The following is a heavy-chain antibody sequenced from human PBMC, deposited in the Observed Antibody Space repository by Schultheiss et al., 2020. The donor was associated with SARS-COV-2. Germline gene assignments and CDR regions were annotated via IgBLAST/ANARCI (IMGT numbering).Heavy chain of an antibody. J-gene: IGHJ6*02. CDR3: ARDQEQWLLSHYYYYGMDV. CDR1: GFTFSSYG. Sequence: GGSLRLSCAASGFTFSSYGMHWVRQAPGKGLEWVADIKCDGSEKYYVDSVKGRLTISRDNAKNTLYLQMNSLRAEDTAVYYCARDQEQWLLSHYYYYGMDVWGQGTTVTVSS. D-gene: IGHD6-19*01. V-gene: IGHV3-33*01. CDR2: IKCDGSEK.